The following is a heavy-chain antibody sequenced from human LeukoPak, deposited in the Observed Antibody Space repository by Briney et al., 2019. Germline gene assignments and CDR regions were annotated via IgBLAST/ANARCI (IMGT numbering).Heavy chain of an antibody. Sequence: VGSLRLSCAASGFTFSSYAMSWVRQAPGKWLEWVSAISGSGGSTYYADSVKGRFTISRDNSKNTLYLQMNSLRAEDTAVYYCAKDMGYCSGGSCYIDYWGQGTLVTVSS. J-gene: IGHJ4*02. D-gene: IGHD2-15*01. CDR3: AKDMGYCSGGSCYIDY. V-gene: IGHV3-23*01. CDR2: ISGSGGST. CDR1: GFTFSSYA.